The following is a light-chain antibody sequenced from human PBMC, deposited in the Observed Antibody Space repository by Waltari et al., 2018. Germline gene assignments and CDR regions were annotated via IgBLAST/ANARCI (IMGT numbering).Light chain of an antibody. V-gene: IGKV3-20*01. CDR1: HNIGTY. CDR2: AAS. J-gene: IGKJ1*01. CDR3: QNHERLPAT. Sequence: LTQSPGTLSLSPGERATISCRASHNIGTYLVWYQQKPGQPPRLLMYAASRRATGVPDRFSGSGSGTDFSLTISRLEPEDFAVYYCQNHERLPATFGQGTRVEIK.